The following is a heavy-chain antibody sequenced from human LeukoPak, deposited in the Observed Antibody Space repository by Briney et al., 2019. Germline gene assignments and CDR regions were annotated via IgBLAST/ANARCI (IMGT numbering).Heavy chain of an antibody. CDR1: GYTFTGYY. D-gene: IGHD4-4*01. CDR2: INPSGGST. Sequence: ASVKVSCKASGYTFTGYYMHWVRQAPGQGLEWMGWINPSGGSTSYAQKFQGRVTMTRDTSTSTVYMELSSLRSEDTAVYYCARALNSNYDYYYYGMDVWGQGTTVTVSS. J-gene: IGHJ6*02. CDR3: ARALNSNYDYYYYGMDV. V-gene: IGHV1-46*01.